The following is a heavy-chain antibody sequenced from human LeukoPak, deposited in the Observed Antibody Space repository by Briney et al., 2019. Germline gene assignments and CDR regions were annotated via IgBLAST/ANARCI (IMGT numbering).Heavy chain of an antibody. J-gene: IGHJ6*03. CDR3: VKNRGHCVDGVCHNYYYMDV. V-gene: IGHV3-23*01. D-gene: IGHD2-8*02. CDR1: GFTFSSFA. Sequence: PGGSLRLSCAASGFTFSSFAMTWVRQAPGKGLEWVSTVSGSAGRTDYADSVKGRFTISRDNLKNTLYLQMNGLRAEDTAVYYCVKNRGHCVDGVCHNYYYMDVWGRGTTVTVSS. CDR2: VSGSAGRT.